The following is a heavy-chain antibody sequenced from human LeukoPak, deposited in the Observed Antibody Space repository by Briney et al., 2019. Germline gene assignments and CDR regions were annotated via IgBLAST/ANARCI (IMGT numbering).Heavy chain of an antibody. Sequence: PSETLSLTCAVYGGSFSGYYWSWIRQPPGKGLEWIGEINHSGSTNYNPSLKSRVTISVDTSKNQFSLKLSSVTAADTAVYYCARHVSYYYDSSGRDAFDIWGQGTMVTVSS. D-gene: IGHD3-22*01. V-gene: IGHV4-34*01. CDR3: ARHVSYYYDSSGRDAFDI. J-gene: IGHJ3*02. CDR1: GGSFSGYY. CDR2: INHSGST.